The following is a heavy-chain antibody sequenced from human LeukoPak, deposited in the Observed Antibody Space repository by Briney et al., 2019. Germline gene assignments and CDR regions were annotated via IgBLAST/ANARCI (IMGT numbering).Heavy chain of an antibody. CDR3: ARDFWNYFDY. CDR2: INPDGSEK. Sequence: GGSLRLSCVVSGFSFSSSWMGWVRQAPGKGLEWVATINPDGSEKYYVDSLKGGFTISRDNAKNSLYLQVNSLRAEDTAVYYCARDFWNYFDYWGQGTLVTVSS. CDR1: GFSFSSSW. J-gene: IGHJ4*02. D-gene: IGHD1-1*01. V-gene: IGHV3-7*05.